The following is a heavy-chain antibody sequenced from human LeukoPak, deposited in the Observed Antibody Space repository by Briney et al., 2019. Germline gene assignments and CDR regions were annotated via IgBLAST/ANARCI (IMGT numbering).Heavy chain of an antibody. CDR1: GFTFSSYE. J-gene: IGHJ6*04. V-gene: IGHV3-48*03. CDR3: AELGITMIGGV. CDR2: ISSSGSTI. D-gene: IGHD3-10*02. Sequence: GGSLSLFCAASGFTFSSYEMNWVRQAPGKGLEWVSYISSSGSTIYYADSVKGRFTISRDNAKNSLYLQMNSLRAEDTAVYYCAELGITMIGGVWGKGTTVTISS.